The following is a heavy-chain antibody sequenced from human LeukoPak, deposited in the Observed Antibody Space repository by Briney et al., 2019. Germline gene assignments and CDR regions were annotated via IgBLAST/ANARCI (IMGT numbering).Heavy chain of an antibody. CDR3: AKGTDTSGRQNFDM. J-gene: IGHJ4*02. CDR1: GFTFTSSA. CDR2: ITSSGDGT. Sequence: PGGSLRLSCEASGFTFTSSAMHWVRQAPGKGLQWDSSITSSGDGTFYTDARSGRFTISRDNGKKAVFLQMKNLRRGDSALYYCAKGTDTSGRQNFDMWGQGTLVTVSS. D-gene: IGHD2-15*01. V-gene: IGHV3-23*01.